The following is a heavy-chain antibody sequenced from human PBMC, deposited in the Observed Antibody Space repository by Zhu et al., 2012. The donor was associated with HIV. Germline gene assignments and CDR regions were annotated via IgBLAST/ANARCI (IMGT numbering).Heavy chain of an antibody. J-gene: IGHJ3*02. Sequence: QVQLQESGPGLVKPSETLSLTCTVSGGSISSSSYYWGWIRQPPGKGLEWIGSIYYSGNTYYNPSLKSRVTISVDTSKNQFSLKLSSVTAADTAVYYCARHWEFIAVAADAFDIWGQRGQVVTVSS. CDR1: GGSISSSSYY. CDR3: ARHWEFIAVAADAFDI. V-gene: IGHV4-39*01. D-gene: IGHD6-19*01. CDR2: IYYSGNT.